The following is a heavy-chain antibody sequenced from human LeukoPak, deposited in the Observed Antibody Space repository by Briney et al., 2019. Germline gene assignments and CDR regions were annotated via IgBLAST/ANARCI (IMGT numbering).Heavy chain of an antibody. J-gene: IGHJ4*02. CDR1: GYTFTTYA. Sequence: ASVKVSCKASGYTFTTYAMHWVRQAPGQRLEWMGWINADNDNTKYSQKFQGRVTITRDTSASTVYVELSSLRSEDTAVYYCARDYGLQRVFDYWGQGTLVTVSS. CDR3: ARDYGLQRVFDY. D-gene: IGHD1-1*01. CDR2: INADNDNT. V-gene: IGHV1-3*01.